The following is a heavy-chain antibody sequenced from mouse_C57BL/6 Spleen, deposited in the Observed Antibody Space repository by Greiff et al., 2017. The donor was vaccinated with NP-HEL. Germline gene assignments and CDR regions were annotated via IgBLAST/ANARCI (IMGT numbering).Heavy chain of an antibody. D-gene: IGHD2-4*01. CDR2: ISYDGSN. CDR3: ARGNYYDLYYYAMDY. CDR1: GYSITSGYY. V-gene: IGHV3-6*01. Sequence: DVQLQESGPGLVKPSQSLSLTCSVTGYSITSGYYWNWIRQFPGNKLEWMGYISYDGSNNYNPSLKNRISITRDTSNNQFFLKLNSVTTEDTATYYCARGNYYDLYYYAMDYWGQGTSVTVSS. J-gene: IGHJ4*01.